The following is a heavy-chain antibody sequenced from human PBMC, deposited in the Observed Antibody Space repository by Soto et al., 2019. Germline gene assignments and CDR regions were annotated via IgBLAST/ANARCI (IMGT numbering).Heavy chain of an antibody. CDR1: GGSFSGYY. CDR2: INHSGST. D-gene: IGHD2-2*01. Sequence: SETLSLTCAVYGGSFSGYYWSRIRQPPGKGLEWIGEINHSGSTNYNPSLKSRVTISVDTSKNQFSLKLSSVTAADTAVYYCARGRVVVVVPVPYYYYGMDVWGQGTTVTVSS. V-gene: IGHV4-34*01. CDR3: ARGRVVVVVPVPYYYYGMDV. J-gene: IGHJ6*02.